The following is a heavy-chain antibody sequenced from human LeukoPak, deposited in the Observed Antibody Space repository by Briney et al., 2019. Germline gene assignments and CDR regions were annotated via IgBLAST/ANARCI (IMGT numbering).Heavy chain of an antibody. CDR1: GFSISSYY. V-gene: IGHV4-59*01. Sequence: SKTLTLTCAVSGFSISSYYWIWIRQPPGKGLEWIAYIYYSGSTNYNPSVKSRVTISVDTSKNEFSLKLNSVTAADTAVYYCSRGTGDGYGYQHFDYWGQGTLVTVSS. D-gene: IGHD5-24*01. J-gene: IGHJ4*02. CDR2: IYYSGST. CDR3: SRGTGDGYGYQHFDY.